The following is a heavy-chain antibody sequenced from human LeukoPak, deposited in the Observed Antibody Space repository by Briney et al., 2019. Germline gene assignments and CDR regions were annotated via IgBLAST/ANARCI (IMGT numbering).Heavy chain of an antibody. CDR3: ARGKRELLQLYHFDF. V-gene: IGHV1-69*01. Sequence: PVFGTGDYSKKFQGRLTITSDESTTTAYMELSSLSSEDTAVYYCARGKRELLQLYHFDFWGQGTLVTVSS. CDR2: PVFGTG. D-gene: IGHD1-26*01. J-gene: IGHJ4*02.